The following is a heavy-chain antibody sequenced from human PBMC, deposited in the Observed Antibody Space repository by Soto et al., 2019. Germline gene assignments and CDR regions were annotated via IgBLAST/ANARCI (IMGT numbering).Heavy chain of an antibody. CDR2: INHSGST. J-gene: IGHJ6*02. CDR3: ARAPYYDFCSGYSGLGHPYYYYGMDV. V-gene: IGHV4-34*01. CDR1: GGSFSGYY. Sequence: SETLSLTCAVYGGSFSGYYWSWIRQPPGKGLEWIGEINHSGSTNYNPSLKSRVTISVDTSKNQFSLKLSSVTAADTPVYYCARAPYYDFCSGYSGLGHPYYYYGMDVWGQGTTVTVSS. D-gene: IGHD3-3*01.